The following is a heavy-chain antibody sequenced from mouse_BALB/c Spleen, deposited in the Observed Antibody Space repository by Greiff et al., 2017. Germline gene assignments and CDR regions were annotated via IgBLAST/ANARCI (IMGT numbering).Heavy chain of an antibody. CDR1: GFTFSSFG. V-gene: IGHV5-17*02. CDR2: ISSGSSTI. J-gene: IGHJ4*01. CDR3: ARGGNGPDY. Sequence: EVKVVESGGGLVQPGGSRKLSCAASGFTFSSFGMHWVRQAPEKGLEWVAYISSGSSTIYYADTVKGRFTISRDNPKNTLFLQMTSLRSEDTAMYYCARGGNGPDYWGQGTSVTVSS.